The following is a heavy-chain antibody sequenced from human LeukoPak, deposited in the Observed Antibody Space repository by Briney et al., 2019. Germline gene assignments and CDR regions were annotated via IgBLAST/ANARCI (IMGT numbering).Heavy chain of an antibody. V-gene: IGHV4-39*01. CDR3: ARGVDTATVTHESYNWFDP. CDR2: IYYSGST. D-gene: IGHD5-18*01. Sequence: PSETLSLTCTVSGGSISSSSYYWGWIRQPPGKGLEWIGSIYYSGSTYYNPSLKSRVTISVDTSKNQFSLKLSSVTAADTAVYYCARGVDTATVTHESYNWFDPWGQGTLVTVSS. J-gene: IGHJ5*02. CDR1: GGSISSSSYY.